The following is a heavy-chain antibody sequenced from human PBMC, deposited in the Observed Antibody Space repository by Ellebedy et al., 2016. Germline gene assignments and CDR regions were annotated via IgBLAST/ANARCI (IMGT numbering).Heavy chain of an antibody. Sequence: GESLKISCAASGFSFSSHAMSWVRQAPGKGPEWVSAVVGSGERTYYADSVKGRFTISRDNSKNTLYLQMNSLRAEDTAVYYCAIKGHSSGYYYYYGMDVWGQGTTVTVSS. CDR3: AIKGHSSGYYYYYGMDV. CDR2: VVGSGERT. J-gene: IGHJ6*02. D-gene: IGHD3-22*01. V-gene: IGHV3-23*01. CDR1: GFSFSSHA.